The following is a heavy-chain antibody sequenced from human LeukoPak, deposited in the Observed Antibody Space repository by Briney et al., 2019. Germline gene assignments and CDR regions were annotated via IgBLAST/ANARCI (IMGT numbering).Heavy chain of an antibody. V-gene: IGHV1-8*01. CDR1: GYTFTSYD. CDR3: ARGSRYCSGGSCTKY. CDR2: MNPNSGNT. J-gene: IGHJ4*02. Sequence: ASVKVSCKASGYTFTSYDINWVRQATGQGLEWMGWMNPNSGNTGYAQKFQGRVTMTRNTSISTAYVELSSLRSEDTAVYYCARGSRYCSGGSCTKYWGQGTLVTVSS. D-gene: IGHD2-15*01.